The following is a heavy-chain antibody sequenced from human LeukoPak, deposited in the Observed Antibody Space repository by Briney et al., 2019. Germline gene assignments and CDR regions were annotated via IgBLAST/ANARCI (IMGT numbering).Heavy chain of an antibody. Sequence: GGSLRLSCAASGFTFNSYWMSWVRQAPGKGLEWVASIKRDGSDTHYVDSVKGRFTISRDNAKNSLYLQMNSLRAEDTAVYYCARGYRDFADYWGQGTLVTVSS. CDR2: IKRDGSDT. D-gene: IGHD5-24*01. J-gene: IGHJ4*02. CDR1: GFTFNSYW. V-gene: IGHV3-7*02. CDR3: ARGYRDFADY.